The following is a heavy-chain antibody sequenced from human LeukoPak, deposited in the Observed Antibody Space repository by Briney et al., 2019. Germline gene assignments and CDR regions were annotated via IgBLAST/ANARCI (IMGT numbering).Heavy chain of an antibody. V-gene: IGHV1-8*02. CDR1: GYTFTSYD. CDR2: MNPNSGNT. Sequence: ASVKVSCKASGYTFTSYDINWVRQATGQGLEWMGWMNPNSGNTAYAQKLQGRVTMTTDTSTSTAYMELRSLRSDDTAVYYCARDPRSYYDFWSGSGGGSGFYYFDYWGQGTLVTVSS. CDR3: ARDPRSYYDFWSGSGGGSGFYYFDY. D-gene: IGHD3-3*01. J-gene: IGHJ4*02.